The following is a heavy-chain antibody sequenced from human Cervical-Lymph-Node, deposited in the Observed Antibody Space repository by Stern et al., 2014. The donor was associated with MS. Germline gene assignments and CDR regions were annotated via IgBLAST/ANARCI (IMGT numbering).Heavy chain of an antibody. Sequence: VHLVESGGGVVQPGRSLRLSCAVSGFNFRSFGMHWVRQAPGKGLEWVALISYDGSDEYYGDSVKGRFTISRDNSKNTLYLQMNSLRAEDTAVYYCAKDSGSSGRYDLDYWGQGALVTVSS. V-gene: IGHV3-30*18. CDR3: AKDSGSSGRYDLDY. D-gene: IGHD3-10*01. J-gene: IGHJ4*02. CDR2: ISYDGSDE. CDR1: GFNFRSFG.